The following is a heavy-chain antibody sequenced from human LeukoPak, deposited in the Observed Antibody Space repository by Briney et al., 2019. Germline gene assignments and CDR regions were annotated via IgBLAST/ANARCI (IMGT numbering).Heavy chain of an antibody. V-gene: IGHV4-59*01. J-gene: IGHJ5*02. D-gene: IGHD6-13*01. Sequence: SETLSLTCTVSGGSISSYYWSWIRQPPGKGLEWIGYIYYSGSTNYNPSLKSRVTISVDTSKNQFSLKLSSVTAADTAVYYCARGNNSSSWSFDPWGQGTLVTVSS. CDR2: IYYSGST. CDR3: ARGNNSSSWSFDP. CDR1: GGSISSYY.